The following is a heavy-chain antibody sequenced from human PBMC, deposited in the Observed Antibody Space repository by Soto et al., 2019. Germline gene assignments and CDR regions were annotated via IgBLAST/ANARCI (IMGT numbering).Heavy chain of an antibody. CDR2: VYSSGGT. D-gene: IGHD3-3*01. J-gene: IGHJ5*02. CDR1: GGSMSSYY. CDR3: ARGQRFSDWFDP. V-gene: IGHV4-4*07. Sequence: SETLSLTCTVSGGSMSSYYWTWIRQPAGKGLEWIGRVYSSGGTHYNPSLKSRDTISLDTSKNQFSLRLLSVTDADTAVYYCARGQRFSDWFDPWGQGTLVTVS.